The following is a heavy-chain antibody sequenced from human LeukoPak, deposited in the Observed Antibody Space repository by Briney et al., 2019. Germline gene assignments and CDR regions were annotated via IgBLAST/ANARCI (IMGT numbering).Heavy chain of an antibody. Sequence: SETLSLTCAVYGGSFSGYYWSWIRQPPGKGLEWIGEINHSGSTNYNPSLKSRVTISVDTSKNQFSLKLSSVTAADTAVYYCARASITMVRGVIITSHFDYWGQGTLVTVFS. CDR3: ARASITMVRGVIITSHFDY. J-gene: IGHJ4*02. D-gene: IGHD3-10*01. V-gene: IGHV4-34*01. CDR2: INHSGST. CDR1: GGSFSGYY.